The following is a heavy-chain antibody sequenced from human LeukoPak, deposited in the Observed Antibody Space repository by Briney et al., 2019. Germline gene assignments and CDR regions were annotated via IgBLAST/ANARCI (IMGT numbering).Heavy chain of an antibody. Sequence: PGGSLRLSCAASGFTFSSYTMKWVRQAPGKGLEWVSSISSSSSYIYYADSVKGRFTISKDNAKNSLYLQMNSLRAEDTAVYYCAGGHIVATISDAFDIWGQGTMVTVSS. J-gene: IGHJ3*02. CDR3: AGGHIVATISDAFDI. CDR2: ISSSSSYI. V-gene: IGHV3-21*01. D-gene: IGHD5-12*01. CDR1: GFTFSSYT.